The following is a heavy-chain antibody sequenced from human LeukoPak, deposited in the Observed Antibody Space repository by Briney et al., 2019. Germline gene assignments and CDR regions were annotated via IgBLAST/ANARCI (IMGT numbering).Heavy chain of an antibody. CDR1: GYSITELS. D-gene: IGHD3-9*01. V-gene: IGHV1-24*01. Sequence: ASVTVSCKVSGYSITELSTHWVRQAPGKGLEWMGGFDPGSGEIIYEQKFQDRVTMTEDTSTDTAYMELSSLRSEDTALYYCATGTHYDLLPFWGQGPLVTASS. CDR2: FDPGSGEI. CDR3: ATGTHYDLLPF. J-gene: IGHJ4*02.